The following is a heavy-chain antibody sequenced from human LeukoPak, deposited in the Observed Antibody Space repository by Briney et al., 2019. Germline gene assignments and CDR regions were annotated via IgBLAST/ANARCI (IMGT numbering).Heavy chain of an antibody. D-gene: IGHD6-13*01. Sequence: ASVKVSCKASGYTFTGYYMHWVRQAPGQGLEWMGIINPSGGSTSYAQKFQGRVTMTRDTSTSTVYMELSSLRSEDTAVYYCARRGSSWSYYYAMDVWGQGTTVTVSS. CDR1: GYTFTGYY. V-gene: IGHV1-46*01. CDR3: ARRGSSWSYYYAMDV. CDR2: INPSGGST. J-gene: IGHJ6*02.